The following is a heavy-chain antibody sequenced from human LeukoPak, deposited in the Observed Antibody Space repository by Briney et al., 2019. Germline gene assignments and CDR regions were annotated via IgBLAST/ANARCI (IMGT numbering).Heavy chain of an antibody. Sequence: SETLSLTCTVSGGSISSYYWSWVRQPPGKGLEWIGYIYTSGSTNYNPSLKSRVTISVDTSKNQFSLKLSSVTAADTAVYYCARSFWSGYYVWGQGTLVTVSS. J-gene: IGHJ4*02. CDR3: ARSFWSGYYV. V-gene: IGHV4-4*09. CDR2: IYTSGST. CDR1: GGSISSYY. D-gene: IGHD3-3*01.